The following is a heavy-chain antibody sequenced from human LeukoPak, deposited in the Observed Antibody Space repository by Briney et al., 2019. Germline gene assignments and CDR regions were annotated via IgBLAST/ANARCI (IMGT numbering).Heavy chain of an antibody. J-gene: IGHJ5*02. CDR2: ISWNSGSI. D-gene: IGHD2-15*01. V-gene: IGHV3-9*01. CDR3: AKVPRRGYCSGGSCPNWFDP. Sequence: PGGSLRLSCAASRFTFDDYAMHWVRQAPGKGLEWVSGISWNSGSIGYADSVKGRFTISRDNSKNTLYLQMNSLRAEDTAVYYCAKVPRRGYCSGGSCPNWFDPWGQGTLVTVSS. CDR1: RFTFDDYA.